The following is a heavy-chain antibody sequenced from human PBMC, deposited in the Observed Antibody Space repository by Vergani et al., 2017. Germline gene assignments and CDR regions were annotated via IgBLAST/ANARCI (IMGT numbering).Heavy chain of an antibody. CDR3: ARGRWRGRMSWYFDV. CDR1: DGSISDHY. V-gene: IGHV4-59*11. Sequence: QVQLQESGPGVVKPSETLSLTCSVSDGSISDHYWRWIRQSPGKGLERIGYIYYVGSTEYNPSLKSRVSISIDTSKSQVSLRLKSVTAADTALYYCARGRWRGRMSWYFDVWGRGTLVTVSS. CDR2: IYYVGST. J-gene: IGHJ2*01. D-gene: IGHD3-16*01.